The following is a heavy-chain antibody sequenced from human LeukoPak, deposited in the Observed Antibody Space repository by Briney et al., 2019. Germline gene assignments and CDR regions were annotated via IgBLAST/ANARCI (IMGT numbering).Heavy chain of an antibody. D-gene: IGHD5-18*01. Sequence: GASVKVSCKASGGTFSSYAISWVRQAPGQGLEWMGGIIPIFGTANYAQEFQGRVTITTDESTSTAYMELSSLRSEDTAVYYCARSLIQLSTRDYYMDVWGKGTTVTVSS. V-gene: IGHV1-69*05. J-gene: IGHJ6*03. CDR2: IIPIFGTA. CDR1: GGTFSSYA. CDR3: ARSLIQLSTRDYYMDV.